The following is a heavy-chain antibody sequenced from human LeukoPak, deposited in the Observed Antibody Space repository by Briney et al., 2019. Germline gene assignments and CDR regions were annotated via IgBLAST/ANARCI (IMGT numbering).Heavy chain of an antibody. V-gene: IGHV1-18*01. CDR1: GYTFTNYH. Sequence: ASVKVSCKASGYTFTNYHITWVRQAPGQGLEWMGWISTYNGNTNYAQNLQGRVTMTTDTSTSTAYMELRSLRSDDTAVYYCARAQRQWLGQYYFDYWGQGTLVTVSS. D-gene: IGHD6-19*01. CDR3: ARAQRQWLGQYYFDY. J-gene: IGHJ4*02. CDR2: ISTYNGNT.